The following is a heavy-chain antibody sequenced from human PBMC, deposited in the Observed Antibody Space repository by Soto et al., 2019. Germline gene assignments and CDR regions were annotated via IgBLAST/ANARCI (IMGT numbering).Heavy chain of an antibody. CDR2: ISGYNGNT. V-gene: IGHV1-18*04. Sequence: QVQLVQSGAEVKKPGASVKVSCKASGYTFTIYGISWVRQAPGQGLEWMGWISGYNGNTDYAQNLQDRVTLTTDASTSSVYMELRSLRSDDTAVDYCARVDYYDSSGYYGYWGQGTLITVS. D-gene: IGHD3-22*01. CDR3: ARVDYYDSSGYYGY. CDR1: GYTFTIYG. J-gene: IGHJ4*02.